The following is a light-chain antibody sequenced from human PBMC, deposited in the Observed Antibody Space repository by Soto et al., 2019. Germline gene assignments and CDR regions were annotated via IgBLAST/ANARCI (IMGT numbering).Light chain of an antibody. CDR2: RNN. J-gene: IGLJ2*01. Sequence: QSVLTQPPSASGTPGQRVTISCSGSSSNIERNYVYWYQQLPGTAPRLLIYRNNQRPSGVPDRFSGSKSGTSASLAISALRSEDEADYYCTVWDDSLRGRLFGGGTKVTVL. V-gene: IGLV1-47*01. CDR3: TVWDDSLRGRL. CDR1: SSNIERNY.